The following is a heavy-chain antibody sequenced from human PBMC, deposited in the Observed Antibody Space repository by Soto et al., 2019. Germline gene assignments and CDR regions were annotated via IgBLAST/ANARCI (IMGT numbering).Heavy chain of an antibody. CDR3: ARDRAKTNYYYYYYMDV. J-gene: IGHJ6*03. CDR2: ISSSSSTI. D-gene: IGHD3-10*01. CDR1: GFTFSSYS. V-gene: IGHV3-48*01. Sequence: EVQLVESGGGLVQPGGSLRLSCAASGFTFSSYSMNWVRQAPGKGLEWVSYISSSSSTIYYADSVKGRFTISRDKAKNSLYLQMNSLRAEDTAVYYCARDRAKTNYYYYYYMDVWGKGTTVTVSS.